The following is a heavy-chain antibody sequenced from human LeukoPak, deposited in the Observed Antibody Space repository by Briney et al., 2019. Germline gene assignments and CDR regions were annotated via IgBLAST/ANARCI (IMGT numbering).Heavy chain of an antibody. J-gene: IGHJ4*02. D-gene: IGHD1-26*01. CDR2: IYYSGST. CDR1: GGSISSSSYY. CDR3: ARVVVGSVDY. Sequence: PSETLSLTCTVSGGSISSSSYYWGWIRLPPGKGLEWIGSIYYSGSTYYNPSLKSRVTISVDTSKNQFSLKLSSVTAADTAVYYCARVVVGSVDYWGQGTLVTVSS. V-gene: IGHV4-39*07.